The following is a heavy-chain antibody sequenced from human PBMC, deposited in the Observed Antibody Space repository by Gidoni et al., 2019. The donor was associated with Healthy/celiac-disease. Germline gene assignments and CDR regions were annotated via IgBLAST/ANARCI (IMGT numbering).Heavy chain of an antibody. Sequence: EVQLLESGGGLVQPGGSLRLSCAASGFTFSSYAMSWVRQAPGKGLEWVSAISGSGGSTYYADSVKGPFTISRDNSKNTLYLQMNSLRAEDTAVYYCANQLYTAMVTLVDYWGQGTLVTVSS. J-gene: IGHJ4*02. CDR2: ISGSGGST. D-gene: IGHD5-18*01. CDR1: GFTFSSYA. V-gene: IGHV3-23*01. CDR3: ANQLYTAMVTLVDY.